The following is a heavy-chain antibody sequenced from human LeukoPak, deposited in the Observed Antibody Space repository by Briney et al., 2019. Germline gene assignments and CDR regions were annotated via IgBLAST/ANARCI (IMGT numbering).Heavy chain of an antibody. CDR1: GFTFSSYA. J-gene: IGHJ6*03. D-gene: IGHD5-18*01. V-gene: IGHV3-23*01. Sequence: PGGSLRLSCAASGFTFSSYAMSWVRQAPGKGLEWVSAISGSGGSTYYADSVKGRFTISRDNSKNTLYLQMNSLRAEDTAVYYCAKDKHSYGSGGYYYYMDVWGKGTTVTVSS. CDR3: AKDKHSYGSGGYYYYMDV. CDR2: ISGSGGST.